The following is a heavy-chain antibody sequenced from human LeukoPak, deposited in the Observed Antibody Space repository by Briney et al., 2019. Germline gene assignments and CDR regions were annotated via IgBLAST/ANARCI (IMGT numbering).Heavy chain of an antibody. J-gene: IGHJ4*02. CDR1: GGSISGTNW. CDR3: SRESGPFCPFGY. V-gene: IGHV4-4*02. CDR2: ISLAGQT. D-gene: IGHD1-26*01. Sequence: SGTLSLTGGVSGGSISGTNWWSWVRQPPGQGLEWVGEISLAGQTNYNPSLNGRVTMSLDKSSNQLSLHLASVTAADTATYYCSRESGPFCPFGYWGQGTLVIVSS.